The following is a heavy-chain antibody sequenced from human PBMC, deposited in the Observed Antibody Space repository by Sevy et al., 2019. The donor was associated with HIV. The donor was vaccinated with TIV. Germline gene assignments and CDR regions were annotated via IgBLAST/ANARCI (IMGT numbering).Heavy chain of an antibody. CDR3: ARVYGSGRGPFDY. CDR2: ISWNSGSI. CDR1: GFTFDDYA. J-gene: IGHJ4*02. V-gene: IGHV3-9*01. Sequence: GGSLRLSCAASGFTFDDYAMHWVRQAPGKGLEWVSGISWNSGSIGYADSVKGRFTISRDNSKNTLYLQMNSLRAEDTAVYYCARVYGSGRGPFDYWGQGTLVTVSS. D-gene: IGHD3-10*01.